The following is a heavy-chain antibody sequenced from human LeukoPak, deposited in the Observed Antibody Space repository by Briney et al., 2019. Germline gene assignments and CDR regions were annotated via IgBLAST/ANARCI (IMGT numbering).Heavy chain of an antibody. CDR3: AKHSSGWPYFDY. CDR2: ISASGGST. J-gene: IGHJ4*02. D-gene: IGHD6-19*01. V-gene: IGHV3-23*01. Sequence: PGGSLRLSCAASGFTFSSSAMSWVRQVPGKGLEWVSGISASGGSTYYADSVKGRFTISRDNSKNTLYLQMNSLRAEDTAVYYCAKHSSGWPYFDYWGQGTLVTVSS. CDR1: GFTFSSSA.